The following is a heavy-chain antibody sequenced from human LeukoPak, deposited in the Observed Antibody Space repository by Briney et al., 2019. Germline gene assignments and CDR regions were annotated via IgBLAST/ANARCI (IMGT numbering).Heavy chain of an antibody. CDR2: ISTYDGNA. V-gene: IGHV1-18*01. CDR3: ARAPSGFTYGPGDH. CDR1: GYSFTSYG. Sequence: ASVKVSCKASGYSFTSYGFTWVRQAPGQGLEWMGWISTYDGNANYAQKLQGGVTMTTDTSTITAYMELRSLRSDDTAVYYCARAPSGFTYGPGDHWGQGTLVTVSS. D-gene: IGHD3-10*01. J-gene: IGHJ4*02.